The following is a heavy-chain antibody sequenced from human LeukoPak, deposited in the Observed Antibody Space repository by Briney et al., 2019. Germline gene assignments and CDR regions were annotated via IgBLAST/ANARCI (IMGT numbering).Heavy chain of an antibody. D-gene: IGHD4-17*01. CDR3: ASPVTTPSS. CDR2: ISSSGSTI. V-gene: IGHV3-48*03. J-gene: IGHJ5*02. Sequence: GGSLRLSCAASGFTFSSYEMNWVRQAPGKGLEWVSYISSSGSTIYYADSVKGRFTISRDNAKNSLCLQMNSLRAEDTAVYYCASPVTTPSSWGQGTLVTVSS. CDR1: GFTFSSYE.